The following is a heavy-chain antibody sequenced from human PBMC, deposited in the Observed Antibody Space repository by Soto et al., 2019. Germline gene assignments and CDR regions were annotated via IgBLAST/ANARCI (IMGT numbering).Heavy chain of an antibody. CDR3: SRRAASGRGWDV. D-gene: IGHD6-13*01. Sequence: EVQLVESGGGLIQPGGSLRLSCVDSGFTFSSYWMSWVRQAPVKGLEWVGKIKQDGSEENYADSVKGRFTISRDNAKNSMYLQMNSLRVEDTAVYYCSRRAASGRGWDVWGQGTTVVVSS. J-gene: IGHJ6*02. CDR1: GFTFSSYW. CDR2: IKQDGSEE. V-gene: IGHV3-7*01.